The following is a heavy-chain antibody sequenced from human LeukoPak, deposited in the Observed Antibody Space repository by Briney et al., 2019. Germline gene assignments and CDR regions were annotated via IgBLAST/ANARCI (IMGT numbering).Heavy chain of an antibody. CDR1: GGTISRYF. Sequence: SETLSLTCTVSGGTISRYFWSWIRQPPGKGLEWIAYIDYSGSTNYNPSLKSRLTISLDASKNQFSLKLSSVTAADTAVYYCASPYCSGGYCYSGGYWGRGTLVTVSS. V-gene: IGHV4-59*01. CDR3: ASPYCSGGYCYSGGY. D-gene: IGHD2-15*01. CDR2: IDYSGST. J-gene: IGHJ4*02.